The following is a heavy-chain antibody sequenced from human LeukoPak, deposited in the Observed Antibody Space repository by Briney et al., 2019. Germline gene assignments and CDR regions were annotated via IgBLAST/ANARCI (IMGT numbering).Heavy chain of an antibody. CDR2: IIPIFGTA. CDR1: GGTFSSYA. Sequence: SVKVSCKASGGTFSSYAISWVRQAPGQGLEWMGGIIPIFGTANYAQKFQGRVTITADESTSTAYMELSSLRSEDTAVYYCASHPHCGGDCYSEFQHWGQGTLVTVSS. V-gene: IGHV1-69*13. CDR3: ASHPHCGGDCYSEFQH. D-gene: IGHD2-21*02. J-gene: IGHJ1*01.